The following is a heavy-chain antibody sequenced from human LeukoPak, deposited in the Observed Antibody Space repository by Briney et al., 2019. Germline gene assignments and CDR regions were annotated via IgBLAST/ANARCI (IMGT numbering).Heavy chain of an antibody. CDR3: ARDSTYYYDSGSSGPHYFDN. V-gene: IGHV3-30*03. CDR1: GFTFSSYG. Sequence: GRSLRLSCAASGFTFSSYGMHWVRQAPGKGLEWVAVISSGGTYEYYADSVKGRFTISRDNSKNTLYLQLNSLRAEDTAVYYCARDSTYYYDSGSSGPHYFDNWGQGTLVTVSS. J-gene: IGHJ4*02. CDR2: ISSGGTYE. D-gene: IGHD3-10*01.